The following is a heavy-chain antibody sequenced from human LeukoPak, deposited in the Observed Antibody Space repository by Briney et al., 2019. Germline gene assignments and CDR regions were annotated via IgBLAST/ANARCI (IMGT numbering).Heavy chain of an antibody. D-gene: IGHD3-9*01. CDR2: ISSNGSST. Sequence: GGPLRLSCSPSGFPFSSYAIHWVRQAPGKGLEYVSAISSNGSSTYYAASVKGRFTISRDNSKNTLYLQMSSLRAEDTAVYYCVKDYDILTGYFDYWGQGTLVTVSS. CDR1: GFPFSSYA. V-gene: IGHV3-64D*06. J-gene: IGHJ4*02. CDR3: VKDYDILTGYFDY.